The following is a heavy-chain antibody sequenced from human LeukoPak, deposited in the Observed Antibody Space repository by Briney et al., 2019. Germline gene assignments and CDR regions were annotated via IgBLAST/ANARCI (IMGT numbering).Heavy chain of an antibody. J-gene: IGHJ2*01. Sequence: TGGSLRLSCAASGFTFSSYAMHWVRQAPAKGLEWVALISYDGSNDYYADSVKGRFTISRDNSKNTLYLQMNSLRAEDTAVYYRARGLYSSSSALWLRRTRFLPGYFDLWGRGTLVTVSS. D-gene: IGHD6-6*01. V-gene: IGHV3-30*04. CDR3: ARGLYSSSSALWLRRTRFLPGYFDL. CDR2: ISYDGSND. CDR1: GFTFSSYA.